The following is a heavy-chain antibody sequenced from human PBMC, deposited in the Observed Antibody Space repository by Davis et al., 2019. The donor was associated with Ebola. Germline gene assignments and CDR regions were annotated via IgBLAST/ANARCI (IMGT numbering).Heavy chain of an antibody. Sequence: ASVKVSCKASGYTFTSYGISWVRQAPGQGLEWMGWISAYNGNTNYAQKLQGRVTMTTDTSTSTAYMELRSLRSDDTAVYYCARSSTSSKKHWFDPWGQGTLVTVSS. D-gene: IGHD2-2*01. J-gene: IGHJ5*02. CDR3: ARSSTSSKKHWFDP. CDR1: GYTFTSYG. CDR2: ISAYNGNT. V-gene: IGHV1-18*01.